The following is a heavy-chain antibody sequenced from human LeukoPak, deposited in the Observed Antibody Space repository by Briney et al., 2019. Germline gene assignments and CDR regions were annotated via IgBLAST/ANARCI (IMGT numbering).Heavy chain of an antibody. CDR1: GGTFSSYA. J-gene: IGHJ4*02. CDR2: IIPIFGTA. Sequence: ASVKVSCKASGGTFSSYAISWVRQAPGQGLEWMGGIIPIFGTANYAQKFQGRVTITADESTSTAYMELSSLRSEDTAVYYCARDHRRYCGGDCYPAYWGQGTLVTVSS. CDR3: ARDHRRYCGGDCYPAY. V-gene: IGHV1-69*13. D-gene: IGHD2-21*02.